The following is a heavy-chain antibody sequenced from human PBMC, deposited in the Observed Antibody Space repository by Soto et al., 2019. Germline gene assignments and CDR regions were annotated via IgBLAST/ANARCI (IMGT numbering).Heavy chain of an antibody. J-gene: IGHJ4*02. CDR2: INGGDGST. CDR1: GFTFSSYA. D-gene: IGHD4-17*01. CDR3: ANSPMMHTVNHCFDC. V-gene: IGHV3-23*01. Sequence: EVQLLESGGGLVQPGGSLRLSCAASGFTFSSYAMSWVRQAPGKGLEWVSTINGGDGSTYYGDPVKGRFTISRDDSKNTLYLHMTSLRAEFMAVQNSANSPMMHTVNHCFDCWGQATMVTVSS.